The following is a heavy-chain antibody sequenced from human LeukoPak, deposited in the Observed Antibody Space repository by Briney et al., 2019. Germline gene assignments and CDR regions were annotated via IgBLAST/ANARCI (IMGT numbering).Heavy chain of an antibody. J-gene: IGHJ4*02. CDR3: ARDLGIMTTVTFLDY. Sequence: GGSLRLSCAASGFTFSSYGMHWVRQAPGKGLEWVALISFDGSNKFYADSAKGRFTISRDNSKNTLYLQMNSLRPEDTAVYYCARDLGIMTTVTFLDYWGQGTLVTVSS. D-gene: IGHD4-17*01. CDR1: GFTFSSYG. V-gene: IGHV3-30*03. CDR2: ISFDGSNK.